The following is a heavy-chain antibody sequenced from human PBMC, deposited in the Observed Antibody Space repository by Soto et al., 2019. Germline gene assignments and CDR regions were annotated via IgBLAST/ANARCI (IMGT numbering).Heavy chain of an antibody. Sequence: PGGSLRLPCTASGFTFGDYAVSWFRKAPARGLEWVGFIRSKAYGETTEYAASVKGRFTISRDDSKSIAYLQMNSLKTEDTAVYYCTRGIAAAGRDYWGQGTLVTVSS. J-gene: IGHJ4*02. V-gene: IGHV3-49*03. CDR1: GFTFGDYA. D-gene: IGHD6-13*01. CDR2: IRSKAYGETT. CDR3: TRGIAAAGRDY.